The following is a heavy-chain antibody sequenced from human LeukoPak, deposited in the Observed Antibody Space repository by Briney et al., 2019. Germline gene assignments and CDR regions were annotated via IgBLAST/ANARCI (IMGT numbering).Heavy chain of an antibody. D-gene: IGHD6-13*01. CDR2: IVVGSGNT. CDR1: GFTFTSSA. V-gene: IGHV1-58*01. J-gene: IGHJ4*02. CDR3: ARDLGAAAGPGFDY. Sequence: SVKVSCKASGFTFTSSAVQWVRQARGQRLEWIGWIVVGSGNTNYAQKFQERVTITRDTSISTAYMELSRLRSDDTAVYYCARDLGAAAGPGFDYWGQGTLVTVSS.